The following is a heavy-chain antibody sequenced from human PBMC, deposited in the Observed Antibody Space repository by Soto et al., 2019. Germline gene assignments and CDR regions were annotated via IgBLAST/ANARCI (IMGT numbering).Heavy chain of an antibody. J-gene: IGHJ4*02. CDR3: AKDGYSGYDVFDY. Sequence: GGSLRLSCAASGFTFSSYAMCWVRQAPGKGLEWVSAISGNGISTYYAESVKGRFTISRDNSKNTLYLQMNSLRAEDTAVYYCAKDGYSGYDVFDYWGRGTLVTVSS. CDR1: GFTFSSYA. V-gene: IGHV3-23*01. CDR2: ISGNGIST. D-gene: IGHD5-12*01.